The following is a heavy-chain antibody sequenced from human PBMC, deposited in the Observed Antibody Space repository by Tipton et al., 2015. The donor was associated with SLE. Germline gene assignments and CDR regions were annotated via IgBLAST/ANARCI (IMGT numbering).Heavy chain of an antibody. J-gene: IGHJ5*02. CDR1: GASISTYY. V-gene: IGHV4-4*08. CDR3: ARLTKGLYNWFDP. D-gene: IGHD4/OR15-4a*01. Sequence: TLSLTCNVSGASISTYYWGWIRQPPGKGLEWIGEIYTSGRTTYNPSLESRVTISVDTSENQLSLRLSSVTAADTAVYFCARLTKGLYNWFDPWGQGTLVTVSS. CDR2: IYTSGRT.